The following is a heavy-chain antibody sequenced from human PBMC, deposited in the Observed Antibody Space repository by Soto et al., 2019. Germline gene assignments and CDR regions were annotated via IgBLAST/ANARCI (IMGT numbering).Heavy chain of an antibody. V-gene: IGHV1-69*13. CDR2: IIPIFGTA. D-gene: IGHD3-22*01. Sequence: SVKVSCKASGGTFGSYAISWVRQAPGQGLEWMGGIIPIFGTANYAQKFQGRVTITADESTSTAYMELSSLRSEDTAVYYCARDRDTYYYDSSGYYYDYWGQGTLVTVSS. J-gene: IGHJ4*02. CDR1: GGTFGSYA. CDR3: ARDRDTYYYDSSGYYYDY.